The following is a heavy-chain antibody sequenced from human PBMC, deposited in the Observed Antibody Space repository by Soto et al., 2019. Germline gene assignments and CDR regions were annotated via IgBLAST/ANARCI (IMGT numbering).Heavy chain of an antibody. J-gene: IGHJ5*01. CDR3: AREGVTPATLPDNCFHS. V-gene: IGHV1-18*04. CDR1: NYTFINYG. D-gene: IGHD2-15*01. Sequence: ASVKVSCKASNYTFINYGIAWVRQAPGQGLEWMGWVSPSYGKTYYAHQFQGRITMTTDTSTGTIYMELRSLTSDDTAIYFCAREGVTPATLPDNCFHSCGQGTLVTVSS. CDR2: VSPSYGKT.